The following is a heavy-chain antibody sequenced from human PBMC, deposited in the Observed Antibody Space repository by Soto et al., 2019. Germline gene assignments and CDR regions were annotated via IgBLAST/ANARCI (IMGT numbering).Heavy chain of an antibody. V-gene: IGHV4-59*01. CDR3: AAGEASSRNLAPYYLDF. CDR1: GGSRSNYF. D-gene: IGHD6-13*01. Sequence: ESLSFSCTVSGGSRSNYFWTWIRQPPGKGLEWIGYIHYSGTTSFFPSYNPSLRSRVTISEDTSKNQFSLKLLSVTTADTAVYFCAAGEASSRNLAPYYLDFWGQGTLVTVSS. J-gene: IGHJ4*02. CDR2: IHYSGTT.